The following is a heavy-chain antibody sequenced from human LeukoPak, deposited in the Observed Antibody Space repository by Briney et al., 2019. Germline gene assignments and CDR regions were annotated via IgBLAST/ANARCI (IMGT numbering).Heavy chain of an antibody. CDR1: GFTFSSYA. CDR2: ISYDGSNK. J-gene: IGHJ4*02. CDR3: AKAFYGSNFDY. Sequence: GGSLRLSCAASGFTFSSYAMSWVRQAPGRGLEWVAVISYDGSNKYYADSVKGRFTISRDNSKNTLYLQMNSLRAEDTAVYYCAKAFYGSNFDYWGQGTLVTVSS. V-gene: IGHV3-30*18. D-gene: IGHD3-10*01.